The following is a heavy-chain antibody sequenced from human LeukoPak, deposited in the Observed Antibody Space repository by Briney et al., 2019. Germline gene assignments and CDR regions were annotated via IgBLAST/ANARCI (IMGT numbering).Heavy chain of an antibody. D-gene: IGHD6-13*01. Sequence: SETLSLTCAVYGGSFSGYYWSWIRQPPGKGLEWIGEINHSGSTNYNPSLKSRVTISVDTSKNQFSLKLSSVTAADTAVYYCARHTVDSSSWIDYWGQGTLATVSS. V-gene: IGHV4-34*01. CDR2: INHSGST. J-gene: IGHJ4*02. CDR3: ARHTVDSSSWIDY. CDR1: GGSFSGYY.